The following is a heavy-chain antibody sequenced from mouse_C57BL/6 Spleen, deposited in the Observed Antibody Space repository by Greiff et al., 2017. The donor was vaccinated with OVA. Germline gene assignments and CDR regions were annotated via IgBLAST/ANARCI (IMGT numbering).Heavy chain of an antibody. V-gene: IGHV1-74*01. CDR1: GYTFTSYW. D-gene: IGHD1-1*01. CDR3: ANYVSSIWARDY. J-gene: IGHJ4*01. CDR2: IPPSDSDT. Sequence: QVQLQQPGAELVKPGASVKVSCKASGYTFTSYWMHWVKQRPGQGLEWIGRIPPSDSDTNYNQKFKGKATLTVDKSSSTASMQLSSRTSEDSAVYYCANYVSSIWARDYWGQGTSVTVSS.